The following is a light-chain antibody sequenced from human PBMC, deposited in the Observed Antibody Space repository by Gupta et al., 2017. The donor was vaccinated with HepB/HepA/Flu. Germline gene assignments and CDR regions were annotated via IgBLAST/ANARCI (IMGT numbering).Light chain of an antibody. CDR1: SDINVGSYR. CDR2: YKSDSDK. J-gene: IGLJ2*01. V-gene: IGLV5-45*02. CDR3: MICHNSAVV. Sequence: QAVLTQPSSLSASPRTSASLTCTLRSDINVGSYRIYWYQQKSGSPPRYLLRYKSDSDKQQGSGVPSRFSGSKDASANAGILLISGLQSEDEADYYCMICHNSAVVFGGGTKLTVL.